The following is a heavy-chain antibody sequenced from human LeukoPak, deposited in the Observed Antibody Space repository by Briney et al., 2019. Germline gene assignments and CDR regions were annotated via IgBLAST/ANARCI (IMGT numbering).Heavy chain of an antibody. D-gene: IGHD3-22*01. V-gene: IGHV4-34*01. CDR3: ARGAQTYYNKAPVDY. Sequence: SETLSLTCAVYGGSFSGYYWSWIRQPPGKGLEWIGEINHSGSTNYNPSLKSRVTISVDTSKSQFSLKLNSMTAADTAVYYCARGAQTYYNKAPVDYWGQGTLVTVSS. J-gene: IGHJ4*02. CDR2: INHSGST. CDR1: GGSFSGYY.